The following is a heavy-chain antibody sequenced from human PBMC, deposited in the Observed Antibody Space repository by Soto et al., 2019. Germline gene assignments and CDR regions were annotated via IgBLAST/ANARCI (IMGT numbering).Heavy chain of an antibody. CDR1: GFTFSDYY. CDR2: ISSSGTPT. CDR3: ARYIPGVRYYGMDV. V-gene: IGHV3-11*01. Sequence: PGGSLRLSCAASGFTFSDYYMSWIRQAPGKGLEWVSYISSSGTPTCYADSVKGRFTISRDNSGNTLFLEMYSLRAEDTAVYYCARYIPGVRYYGMDVWGQGTTVTVSS. D-gene: IGHD2-2*01. J-gene: IGHJ6*02.